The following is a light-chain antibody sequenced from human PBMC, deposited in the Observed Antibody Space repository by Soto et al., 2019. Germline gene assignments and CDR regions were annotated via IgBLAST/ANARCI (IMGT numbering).Light chain of an antibody. CDR1: QDIRNS. CDR3: QQYDNRLT. V-gene: IGKV1-33*01. CDR2: DAS. J-gene: IGKJ4*01. Sequence: DIQMTQSPSSLSASIGDRVTITCQASQDIRNSLNWYQQKPGKAPKILIYDASNLEKGVPSRFIDSGSGTEFKLTISRLRPEVIGTYFCQQYDNRLTFGGGTKVEIK.